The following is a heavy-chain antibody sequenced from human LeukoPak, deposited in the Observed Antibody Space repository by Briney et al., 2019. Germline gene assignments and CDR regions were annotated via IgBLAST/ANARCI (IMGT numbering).Heavy chain of an antibody. CDR2: VNTNTGNP. J-gene: IGHJ5*02. D-gene: IGHD6-13*01. Sequence: GASVKVSCKASGYTFTSYAMNWVRQAPGQGLEWMGWVNTNTGNPTYAQGFTGRFVFSLDTSVSTAYLQISSLKAEDTAVYYCARDPLEQLVTRTWFDPWGQGTLVTVSS. CDR3: ARDPLEQLVTRTWFDP. V-gene: IGHV7-4-1*02. CDR1: GYTFTSYA.